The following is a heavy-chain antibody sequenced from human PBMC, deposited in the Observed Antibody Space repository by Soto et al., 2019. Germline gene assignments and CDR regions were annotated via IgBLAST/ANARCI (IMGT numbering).Heavy chain of an antibody. CDR3: AKRRGVNPGDWFDP. CDR1: GCSFSNYW. V-gene: IGHV5-51*01. D-gene: IGHD2-8*01. Sequence: GDALRISCMGSGCSFSNYWIVWVLQIPGKGLEWMGIIYPGDSETKYSPSFQGQVTISADKSINTAYLQWISLKASDTAMYYCAKRRGVNPGDWFDPWGQGTLVSVSS. J-gene: IGHJ5*02. CDR2: IYPGDSET.